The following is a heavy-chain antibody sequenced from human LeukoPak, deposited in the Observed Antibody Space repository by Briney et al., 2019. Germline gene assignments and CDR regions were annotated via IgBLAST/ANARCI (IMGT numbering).Heavy chain of an antibody. CDR1: GGSLNSGGYY. J-gene: IGHJ4*02. CDR2: IYYSGST. CDR3: ARVPTTVTTHFDY. D-gene: IGHD4-17*01. V-gene: IGHV4-31*03. Sequence: SETLSLTCTVSGGSLNSGGYYWSWIRQHPGKGLEWIGYIYYSGSTYYNPSLKSRVTISVDTSKNQFSLKLSSVTAADTAVYYCARVPTTVTTHFDYWGQGTLVTVSS.